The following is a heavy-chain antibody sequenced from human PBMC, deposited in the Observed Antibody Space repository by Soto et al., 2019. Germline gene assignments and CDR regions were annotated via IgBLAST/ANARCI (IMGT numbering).Heavy chain of an antibody. D-gene: IGHD3-10*01. Sequence: QVQLQESGPGLVKPSETLSLTCTVSGGSISSYYWSWIRQPPGKGLEWIGYIYYSGSTNYNPSLKSRVTMSLDTSKNQFSLKLSSVTAADTAVCYCARDDLYASGIPIWGQGTLVTVSS. CDR1: GGSISSYY. V-gene: IGHV4-59*01. CDR3: ARDDLYASGIPI. CDR2: IYYSGST. J-gene: IGHJ4*02.